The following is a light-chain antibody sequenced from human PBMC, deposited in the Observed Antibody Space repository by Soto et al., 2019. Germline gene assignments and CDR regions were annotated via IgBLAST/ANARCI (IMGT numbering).Light chain of an antibody. Sequence: EIVMPQSPATLSVSPGERATLSCRARQSVSSNLAWYQQKPGQAPRLLIYGASTRATGIPARFSGSGSGTEFTLTISSLQSEDFAVYYCQQYNNWPPVRAVGQGTKVDNK. V-gene: IGKV3-15*01. CDR1: QSVSSN. J-gene: IGKJ1*01. CDR3: QQYNNWPPVRA. CDR2: GAS.